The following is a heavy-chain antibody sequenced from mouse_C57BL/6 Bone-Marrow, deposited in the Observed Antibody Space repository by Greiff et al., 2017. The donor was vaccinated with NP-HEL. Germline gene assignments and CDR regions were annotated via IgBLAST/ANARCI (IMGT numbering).Heavy chain of an antibody. CDR3: ARGIPSTTVEAMDY. V-gene: IGHV1-64*01. J-gene: IGHJ4*01. CDR2: IHPHSGST. Sequence: QVQLQQPGAELVKPGASVKLSCKASGYTFTSYWMHWVKQRPGQGLEWIGMIHPHSGSTNYNEKFKSKATLTVDHYSSTAYMQLRSLTSEDSAVSYCARGIPSTTVEAMDYWGQGTSVTVSS. D-gene: IGHD1-1*01. CDR1: GYTFTSYW.